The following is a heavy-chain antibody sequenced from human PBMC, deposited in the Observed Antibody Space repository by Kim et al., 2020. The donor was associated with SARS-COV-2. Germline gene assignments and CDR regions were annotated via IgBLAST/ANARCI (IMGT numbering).Heavy chain of an antibody. Sequence: YPDSVKGRFTISRDNSKNTLYLQMNSLRAEDTAVYYCARDQSLFGEYFQHWGQGTLVTVSS. CDR3: ARDQSLFGEYFQH. V-gene: IGHV3-33*01. J-gene: IGHJ1*01. D-gene: IGHD3-10*02.